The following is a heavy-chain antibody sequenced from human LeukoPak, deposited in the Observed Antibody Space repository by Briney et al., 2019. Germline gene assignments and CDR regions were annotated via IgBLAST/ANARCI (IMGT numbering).Heavy chain of an antibody. J-gene: IGHJ4*02. CDR1: GFTFSSYW. CDR2: IKPDGSLI. CDR3: ARWELYSGFYYIDY. Sequence: GGSLRLSCAASGFTFSSYWMTWVRQGPGKGLEWVANIKPDGSLIYYVDSVKGRFTISRDNAKNSLYLQMNSLRAEDTAVYYCARWELYSGFYYIDYWGQGTLATVSS. D-gene: IGHD1-26*01. V-gene: IGHV3-7*01.